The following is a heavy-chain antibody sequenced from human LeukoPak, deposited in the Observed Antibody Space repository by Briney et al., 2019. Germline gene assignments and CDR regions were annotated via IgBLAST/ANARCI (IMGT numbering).Heavy chain of an antibody. CDR3: ARDRVLGCLDF. V-gene: IGHV3-21*01. D-gene: IGHD3-16*01. J-gene: IGHJ4*02. Sequence: GGSLRLSCAASGFTFSSYSMNWVRQAPGKGLEWVSSISSSSSYLYYADSVKGRFTISRDNAKNSLYLQMNSLRAEDTAVYYCARDRVLGCLDFWGQGTLVTVSS. CDR2: ISSSSSYL. CDR1: GFTFSSYS.